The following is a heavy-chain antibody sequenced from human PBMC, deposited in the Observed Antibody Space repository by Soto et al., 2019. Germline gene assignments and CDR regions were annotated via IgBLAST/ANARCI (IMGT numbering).Heavy chain of an antibody. V-gene: IGHV4-34*01. CDR3: ARGPGYCSGGSCYSGY. D-gene: IGHD2-15*01. CDR1: GGSFSGYY. Sequence: PSETLSLTCAAYGGSFSGYYWSWIRQPPGKGLEWIGEINHSGSTNYNPSLKSRVTISVDTSKNQFSLKLSSVTAADTAVYYCARGPGYCSGGSCYSGYWGQGTLVTVSS. J-gene: IGHJ4*02. CDR2: INHSGST.